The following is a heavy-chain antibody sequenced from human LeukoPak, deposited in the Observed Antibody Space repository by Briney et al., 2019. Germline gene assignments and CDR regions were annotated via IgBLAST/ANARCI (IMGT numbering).Heavy chain of an antibody. D-gene: IGHD6-19*01. CDR1: GFTFNNYA. Sequence: GGSLRLSCAASGFTFNNYAMNWVRQAPGKGLEWVSAISGSGDRTYYADSVKGRFTISRDNSKNTLYLQMNSLRAEDTAVYYCAKDDHGGSGWRDYYDYWGQGTLVTVSS. CDR2: ISGSGDRT. CDR3: AKDDHGGSGWRDYYDY. V-gene: IGHV3-23*01. J-gene: IGHJ4*02.